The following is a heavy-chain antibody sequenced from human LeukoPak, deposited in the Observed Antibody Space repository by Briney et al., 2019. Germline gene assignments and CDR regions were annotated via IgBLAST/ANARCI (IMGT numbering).Heavy chain of an antibody. Sequence: ASMKVSCKASGYSFISYGIAWVRQAPGQGLEWMGWIRTDSGNTNYARRFQDRVSMTTDTSTSTAYMGLRSLRSDDTAVYYCARVSGLPVGIYFFDHWGQGTLATVSS. J-gene: IGHJ4*02. V-gene: IGHV1-18*01. CDR2: IRTDSGNT. CDR3: ARVSGLPVGIYFFDH. CDR1: GYSFISYG. D-gene: IGHD3-22*01.